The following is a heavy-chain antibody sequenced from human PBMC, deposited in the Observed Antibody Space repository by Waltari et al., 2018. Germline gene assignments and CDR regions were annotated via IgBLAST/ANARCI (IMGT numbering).Heavy chain of an antibody. J-gene: IGHJ4*02. V-gene: IGHV7-4-1*02. CDR3: ARGHDFWSGYQNALDY. CDR2: SNPNTGTP. Sequence: QVQLVQSGSELKKPGASVKVSCKASGYIFTSNAINWVRQAPGQGLEWMGWSNPNTGTPMYAQGFTERFVFSLDTSVTTAYLQITSLKAEDTAIYYCARGHDFWSGYQNALDYWGQGTLVTVSS. D-gene: IGHD3-3*01. CDR1: GYIFTSNA.